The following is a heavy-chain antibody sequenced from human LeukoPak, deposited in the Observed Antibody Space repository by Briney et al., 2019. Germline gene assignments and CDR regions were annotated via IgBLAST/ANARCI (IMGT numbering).Heavy chain of an antibody. D-gene: IGHD2-15*01. V-gene: IGHV4-34*01. CDR3: GRRYCSGGSCCSERGAFDI. J-gene: IGHJ3*02. Sequence: PSQTLSLTCTVSGGSISSYYWSWIRQPPGKGLEWIGEINHSGSTNYHPTLKSRVTISVDTSKNQFSLKLSSVTAADTAVYYCGRRYCSGGSCCSERGAFDIWGQGTMVTVSS. CDR2: INHSGST. CDR1: GGSISSYY.